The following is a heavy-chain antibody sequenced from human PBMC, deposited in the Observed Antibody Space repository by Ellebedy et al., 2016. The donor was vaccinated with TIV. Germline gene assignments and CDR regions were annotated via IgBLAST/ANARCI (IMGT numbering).Heavy chain of an antibody. Sequence: GGSMRLSCAASGFTFSSYAMHWVRQAPGKGLEWVAVISYDGSNKYYADSVKGRFTISRDNSKNTLYLQMNSLRAEDTAVYYCARVDRRSALDYWGQGTLVTVSS. J-gene: IGHJ4*02. D-gene: IGHD2-2*03. V-gene: IGHV3-30-3*01. CDR3: ARVDRRSALDY. CDR1: GFTFSSYA. CDR2: ISYDGSNK.